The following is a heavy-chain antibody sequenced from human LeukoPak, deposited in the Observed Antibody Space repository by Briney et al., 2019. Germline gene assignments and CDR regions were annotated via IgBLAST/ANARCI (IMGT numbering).Heavy chain of an antibody. Sequence: ASVKVSCKASGYTFTSYGISWVRQAPGQGLEWMGWISAYNGNTNYAQKLQGRVTMTTDTSTSTAYMELRSLRSDDTAVYYCARETPPHLTCYPIRWFDPWGQGTLVTVSS. CDR1: GYTFTSYG. CDR2: ISAYNGNT. J-gene: IGHJ5*02. D-gene: IGHD3-9*01. CDR3: ARETPPHLTCYPIRWFDP. V-gene: IGHV1-18*01.